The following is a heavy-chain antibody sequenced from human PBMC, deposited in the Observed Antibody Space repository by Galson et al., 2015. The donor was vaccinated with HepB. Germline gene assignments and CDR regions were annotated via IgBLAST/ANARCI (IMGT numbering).Heavy chain of an antibody. CDR2: MNPNSGNT. CDR3: ARGVVAGPYYYYGMDV. Sequence: SVKVSCKASGYTFTSYDINWVRQATGQGLEWMGWMNPNSGNTGYAQKFQGRVTMTRNTSISTAYMELSSLRSEDTAVYYCARGVVAGPYYYYGMDVWGQGTTVTVSS. CDR1: GYTFTSYD. D-gene: IGHD6-19*01. V-gene: IGHV1-8*01. J-gene: IGHJ6*02.